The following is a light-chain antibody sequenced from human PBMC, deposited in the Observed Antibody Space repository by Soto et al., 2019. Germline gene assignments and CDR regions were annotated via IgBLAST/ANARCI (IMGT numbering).Light chain of an antibody. CDR1: QSVSNY. V-gene: IGKV3-11*01. J-gene: IGKJ4*01. CDR3: QLRRVWPLT. CDR2: DAS. Sequence: EYVLTQSPATLSLSPGERATLSGRASQSVSNYLAWYQQRPCQAPRLLFYDASHRATGITGRFSASGSGTDFTLTISSLPTKEFSVYYFQLRRVWPLTFGGGTQVEIK.